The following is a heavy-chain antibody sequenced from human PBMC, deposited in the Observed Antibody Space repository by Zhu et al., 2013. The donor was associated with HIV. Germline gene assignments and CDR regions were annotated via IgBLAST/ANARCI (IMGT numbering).Heavy chain of an antibody. Sequence: QVQLVQSGAEVKRPGSSVKVSCEASGDSFSNFAVSWVRQAPGQGLEWLGGIIPIFGPPHSAQRFQGRVTISVDTSKKTAYMELRRLRSDDTAIYYCARGQNIVDPAVIRPXTYVFHFYDMDVWGQGTTGHRXL. J-gene: IGHJ6*02. CDR2: IIPIFGPP. CDR1: GDSFSNFA. CDR3: ARGQNIVDPAVIRPXTYVFHFYDMDV. V-gene: IGHV1-69*06. D-gene: IGHD2-15*01.